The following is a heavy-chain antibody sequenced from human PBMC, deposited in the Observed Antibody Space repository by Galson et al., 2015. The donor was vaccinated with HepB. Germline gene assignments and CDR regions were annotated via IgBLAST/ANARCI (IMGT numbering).Heavy chain of an antibody. V-gene: IGHV3-30*04. J-gene: IGHJ4*02. CDR1: GFTFSSYA. CDR2: ISYDGSNK. D-gene: IGHD2-15*01. Sequence: SLRLSCAASGFTFSSYAMHWVRQAPGKGLEWVAVISYDGSNKYYADSVKGRFTISRDNSKNTLYLQMNSLRAEDTAVYYCARDNSIYCSGGSCSLDFDYWGQGTLVTVSS. CDR3: ARDNSIYCSGGSCSLDFDY.